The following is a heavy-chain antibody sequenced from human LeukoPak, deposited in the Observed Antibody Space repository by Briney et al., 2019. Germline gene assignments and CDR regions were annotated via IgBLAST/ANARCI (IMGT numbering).Heavy chain of an antibody. D-gene: IGHD3-22*01. CDR3: EKSVDQGRGHRGYFDY. Sequence: GGSLRLSCAASGSTFDDYAMHWVRQAPGKGLEWVSGISWNSGSIGYADSVKGRFTISRDNAKNSLYLQMNSLRAEDTALYYCEKSVDQGRGHRGYFDYWGQETLVTVS. J-gene: IGHJ4*02. V-gene: IGHV3-9*01. CDR2: ISWNSGSI. CDR1: GSTFDDYA.